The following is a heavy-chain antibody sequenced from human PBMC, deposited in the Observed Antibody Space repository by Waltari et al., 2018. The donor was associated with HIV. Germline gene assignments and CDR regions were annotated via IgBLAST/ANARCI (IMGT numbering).Heavy chain of an antibody. D-gene: IGHD2-21*02. CDR1: GFTFSSYG. V-gene: IGHV3-30*19. CDR3: AKDQDGGDRWFDF. CDR2: TLRDGTNE. J-gene: IGHJ4*02. Sequence: QVQLVESGGGVVQSGRSLRLSCAASGFTFSSYGMHWIRQAPGKGLEWVGVTLRDGTNEHYADSGKGRFTISRDNSKNTMYLEMNSLREEDTAVYYCAKDQDGGDRWFDFWGQGTLVTVSS.